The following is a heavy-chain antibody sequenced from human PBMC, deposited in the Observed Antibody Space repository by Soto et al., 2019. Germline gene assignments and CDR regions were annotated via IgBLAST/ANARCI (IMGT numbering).Heavy chain of an antibody. CDR2: ISISSTK. D-gene: IGHD6-19*01. CDR1: GFTFSNYN. V-gene: IGHV3-48*02. J-gene: IGHJ4*02. Sequence: VQLVESGGGLVQPGGSLGLSCAASGFTFSNYNMNWVRQAPGKGLEWLSYISISSTKYYADSVKGRFTICRDNAKNSLYLQMNSLRDEDTAVYYCARVGFGSTGWGGDFDYWGEGTLVTVSS. CDR3: ARVGFGSTGWGGDFDY.